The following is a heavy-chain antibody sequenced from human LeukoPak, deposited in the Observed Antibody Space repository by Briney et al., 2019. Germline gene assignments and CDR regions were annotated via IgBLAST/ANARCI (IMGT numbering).Heavy chain of an antibody. CDR2: INTNTGNP. V-gene: IGHV7-4-1*02. Sequence: ASVTVSCKAPGYTFTSYAMNWVRQAPGQGLEWMGWINTNTGNPTYAQGFTGRFVFSLDTSVSTAYLQISSLKAEDTAVYYCARVLYGDYTATTAGRLGYWGQGTLVTVSS. D-gene: IGHD4-17*01. CDR1: GYTFTSYA. CDR3: ARVLYGDYTATTAGRLGY. J-gene: IGHJ4*02.